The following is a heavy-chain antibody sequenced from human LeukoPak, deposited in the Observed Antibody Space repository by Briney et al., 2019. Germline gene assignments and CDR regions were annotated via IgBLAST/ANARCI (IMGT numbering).Heavy chain of an antibody. CDR1: GGSISSYY. D-gene: IGHD1/OR15-1a*01. CDR3: ARAGTPDYYYYMDV. Sequence: PSETLSLTCTVSGGSISSYYWSWIRQPPGKGLAWIGYIYYSGSTNYNPSLKSRVTISVDTSKNQFSLKLSSVTAADTAVYYCARAGTPDYYYYMDVWGKGTTVTVSS. J-gene: IGHJ6*03. V-gene: IGHV4-59*01. CDR2: IYYSGST.